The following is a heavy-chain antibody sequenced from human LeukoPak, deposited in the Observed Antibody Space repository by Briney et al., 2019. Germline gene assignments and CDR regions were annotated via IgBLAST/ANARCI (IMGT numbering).Heavy chain of an antibody. CDR1: GFTFNSYW. CDR3: ARGGYDHAFDI. D-gene: IGHD2-15*01. J-gene: IGHJ3*02. CDR2: IGNDDSDT. Sequence: GGSLRLSCAASGFTFNSYWFHWVRHAPGKGVVWVSRIGNDDSDTIYADSVKGRFTISRDNAKSTLYLQMNSLRADDTAVYYCARGGYDHAFDIWGQGTMVTVSS. V-gene: IGHV3-74*01.